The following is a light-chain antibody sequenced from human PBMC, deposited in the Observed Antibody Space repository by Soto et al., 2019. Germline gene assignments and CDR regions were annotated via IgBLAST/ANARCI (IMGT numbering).Light chain of an antibody. Sequence: DIQMTQSPSTLSASVGDRVTITCRASQSISSWLAWYQQKPGKAPKLLIYKASNLQSGVPSRFSGSASGADFTLTISSLQPDDVATYCCQQYSTYPLTFGGGTKVEIK. CDR3: QQYSTYPLT. J-gene: IGKJ4*01. CDR2: KAS. V-gene: IGKV1-5*03. CDR1: QSISSW.